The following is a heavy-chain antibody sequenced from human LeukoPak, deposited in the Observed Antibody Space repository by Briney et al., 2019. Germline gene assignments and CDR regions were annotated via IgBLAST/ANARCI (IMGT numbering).Heavy chain of an antibody. CDR1: GYTFTSYD. CDR2: MNPNSGNT. Sequence: GASVKVSCKASGYTFTSYDINWVRQAAGQGLEWMGWMNPNSGNTGYAQKFQGRVTMTRNTSISTAYMELSSLRSEDTAVYYCARGHQEQWLATDYWGQGTLVTVSS. CDR3: ARGHQEQWLATDY. J-gene: IGHJ4*02. V-gene: IGHV1-8*01. D-gene: IGHD6-19*01.